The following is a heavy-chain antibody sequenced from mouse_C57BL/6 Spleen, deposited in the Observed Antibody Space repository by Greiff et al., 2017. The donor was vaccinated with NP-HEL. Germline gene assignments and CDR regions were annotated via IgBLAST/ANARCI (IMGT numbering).Heavy chain of an antibody. CDR2: IDPSDSYT. Sequence: VQLQQPGAELVKPGASVKLSCKASGYTFTSYWMQWVKQRPGQGLEWIGEIDPSDSYTNYNQKFKGKATLTVDTSSSTAYMQLSSLTSEDSAVYYCARWYYDYAAMDYWGQGTSVTVSS. CDR3: ARWYYDYAAMDY. CDR1: GYTFTSYW. J-gene: IGHJ4*01. D-gene: IGHD2-4*01. V-gene: IGHV1-50*01.